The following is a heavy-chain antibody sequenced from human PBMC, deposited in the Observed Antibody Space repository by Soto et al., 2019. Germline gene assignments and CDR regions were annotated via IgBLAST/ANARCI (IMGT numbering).Heavy chain of an antibody. CDR2: ISNNGGRT. Sequence: EVHLLESGGGLVQPGGSLRLSCAASGFTFSTYAMAWIRQAPGKGLEWVSGISNNGGRTYYAASVKGRFTISRDNSKNKLYLQMNSLSPGDTAIYYWAKDHHTPIPVARDFWGQATLVTVSS. CDR1: GFTFSTYA. CDR3: AKDHHTPIPVARDF. D-gene: IGHD6-19*01. J-gene: IGHJ4*02. V-gene: IGHV3-23*01.